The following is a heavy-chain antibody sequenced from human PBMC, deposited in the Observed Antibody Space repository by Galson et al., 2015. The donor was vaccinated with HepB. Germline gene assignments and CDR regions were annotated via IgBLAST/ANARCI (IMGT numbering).Heavy chain of an antibody. D-gene: IGHD1-26*01. J-gene: IGHJ4*02. CDR1: GFTFSSYW. CDR3: ARDQGFAGATPDFDY. CDR2: IKQDGSEK. V-gene: IGHV3-7*01. Sequence: SLRLSCAASGFTFSSYWMSWVRQAPGKGLEWVANIKQDGSEKYYVDSVKGRFTISRDNAKNSLYLQMNSLRAEDTAVYYCARDQGFAGATPDFDYWGQGTLVTVSS.